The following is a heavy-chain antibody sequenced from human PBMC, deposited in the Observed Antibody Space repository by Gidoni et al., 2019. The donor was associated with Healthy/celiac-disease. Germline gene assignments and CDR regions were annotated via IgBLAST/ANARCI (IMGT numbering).Heavy chain of an antibody. CDR2: INHSGST. CDR1: GGSFSGYY. CDR3: ARDDTYYYGSGSPRGRKFDY. Sequence: QVQLQQWGAGLLKPSETLSLTCAVYGGSFSGYYWSWIRQPPGKGLEWIGEINHSGSTNYNPSLKSRVTISVDTSKNQFSLKLSSVTAADTAVYYCARDDTYYYGSGSPRGRKFDYWGQGTLVTVSS. V-gene: IGHV4-34*01. D-gene: IGHD3-10*01. J-gene: IGHJ4*02.